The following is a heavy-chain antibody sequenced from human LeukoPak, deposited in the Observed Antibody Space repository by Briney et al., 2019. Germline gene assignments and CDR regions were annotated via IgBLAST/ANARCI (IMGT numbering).Heavy chain of an antibody. CDR2: ISYDGSNK. V-gene: IGHV3-30*18. J-gene: IGHJ6*02. CDR3: VKEAPMVRGVIKDPHYYYYYGMDV. Sequence: GRSLRLSCAASGFTFSSYGMHWVRQAPGKGLEWVAVISYDGSNKYYADSVKGRFTISRDNSKNTLNLQMNSLRAEDTAVYYCVKEAPMVRGVIKDPHYYYYYGMDVWGQGTTVTVSS. CDR1: GFTFSSYG. D-gene: IGHD3-10*01.